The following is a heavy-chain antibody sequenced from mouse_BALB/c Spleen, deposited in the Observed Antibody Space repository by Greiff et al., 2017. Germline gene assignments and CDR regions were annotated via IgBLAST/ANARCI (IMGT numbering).Heavy chain of an antibody. Sequence: QVQLQQSAAELARPGASVKMSCKASGYTFTSYTMHWVKQRPEQGLEWIGYINPSSGYTEYNQKFKDKTTLTADKSSSTAYMQLSSLTSEDSAVYYCAREVTGDYWGQGTTLTVSS. CDR1: GYTFTSYT. CDR3: AREVTGDY. D-gene: IGHD2-13*01. CDR2: INPSSGYT. V-gene: IGHV1-4*02. J-gene: IGHJ2*01.